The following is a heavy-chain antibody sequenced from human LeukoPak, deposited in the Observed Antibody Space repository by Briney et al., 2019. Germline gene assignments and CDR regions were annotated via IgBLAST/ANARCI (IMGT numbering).Heavy chain of an antibody. CDR1: GFTFSSYA. Sequence: GGSLRLSCAASGFTFSSYAMHWVRQAPGKGLEWVAVISYDGSNKYYGDSVKGRFTISRDNSKNTLYLQMNSLRAEDTAVYYCAGSSSWYASPSYWGQGTLVTVSS. J-gene: IGHJ4*02. CDR2: ISYDGSNK. CDR3: AGSSSWYASPSY. V-gene: IGHV3-30-3*01. D-gene: IGHD6-13*01.